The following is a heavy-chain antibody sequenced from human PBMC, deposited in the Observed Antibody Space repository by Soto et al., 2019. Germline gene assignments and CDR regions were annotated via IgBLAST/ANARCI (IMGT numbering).Heavy chain of an antibody. V-gene: IGHV1-2*04. D-gene: IGHD2-15*01. J-gene: IGHJ5*02. Sequence: ASVKVSCKASGYTFTGYYMHWVRQAPGQGLEWMGWINPNSGGTNYAQKFQGWVTMTRDTSISTAYMELSRLRADDTAVYYCARARVVAAGWFAPWGKGTLVTVSS. CDR3: ARARVVAAGWFAP. CDR1: GYTFTGYY. CDR2: INPNSGGT.